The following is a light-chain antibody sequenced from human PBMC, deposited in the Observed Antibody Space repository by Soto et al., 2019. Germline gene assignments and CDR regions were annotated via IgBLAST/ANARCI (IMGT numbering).Light chain of an antibody. CDR1: QSISSY. CDR3: QQTYSTPQT. V-gene: IGKV1-39*01. CDR2: AVS. J-gene: IGKJ1*01. Sequence: DIQMTQSPSSLSASVGDRVTITCRARQSISSYLNWYQQKPGKPPKLLIYAVSSFQSGVPSRFSGSGSGTDFSLTITRLQPEDFATYYCQQTYSTPQTFGQGTKVEIK.